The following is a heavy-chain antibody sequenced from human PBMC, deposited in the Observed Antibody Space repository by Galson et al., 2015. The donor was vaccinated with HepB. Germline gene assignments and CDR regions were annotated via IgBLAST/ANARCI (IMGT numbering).Heavy chain of an antibody. CDR1: GYTFTSYG. Sequence: SVKVSCKASGYTFTSYGISWVRQAPGQGLEWMGWISAYNGNTNYAQKLQGRVTMTTDTSTSTAYMELRSLRSDDTAVYYCARVVEAAAGTAQYNWFDPWGQGTLVTVSS. CDR2: ISAYNGNT. CDR3: ARVVEAAAGTAQYNWFDP. D-gene: IGHD6-13*01. J-gene: IGHJ5*02. V-gene: IGHV1-18*01.